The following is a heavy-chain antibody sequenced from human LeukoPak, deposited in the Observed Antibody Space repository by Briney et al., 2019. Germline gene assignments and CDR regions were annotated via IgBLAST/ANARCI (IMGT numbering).Heavy chain of an antibody. CDR3: AKPRDYVWFDP. CDR1: GFTFSSYS. CDR2: ISGSGGST. D-gene: IGHD4-17*01. J-gene: IGHJ5*02. Sequence: GGSLRLSCAASGFTFSSYSMNWVRQAPGKGLEWVSAISGSGGSTYYADSVKGRFTISRDNSKNTLYLQMNSLRAEDTAVYYCAKPRDYVWFDPWGQGTLVTVSS. V-gene: IGHV3-23*01.